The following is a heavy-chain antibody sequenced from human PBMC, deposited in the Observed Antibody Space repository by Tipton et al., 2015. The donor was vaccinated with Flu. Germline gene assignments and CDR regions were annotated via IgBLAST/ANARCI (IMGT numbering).Heavy chain of an antibody. D-gene: IGHD5-24*01. V-gene: IGHV4-39*07. Sequence: LRLSCTVSGGSISSSSYSWGWIRQPPGKGLEWIGSLYYSGSTYYNLSLKSRITMSVDTSKNQFSLRLSSVTAADTAVYYCARAERASQVANYFFFHWGQGTPVTVSS. CDR2: LYYSGST. CDR3: ARAERASQVANYFFFH. J-gene: IGHJ4*02. CDR1: GGSISSSSYS.